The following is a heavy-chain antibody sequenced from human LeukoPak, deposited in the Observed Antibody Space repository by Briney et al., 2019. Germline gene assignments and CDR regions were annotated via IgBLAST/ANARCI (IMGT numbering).Heavy chain of an antibody. J-gene: IGHJ4*02. V-gene: IGHV4-34*01. D-gene: IGHD3-22*01. Sequence: PSETLSLTCAVYGGSFSGYYWSWIRQPPGKGLEWIGEINHSGSTNYNPSLKSRVAISVDTSKNQFSLKLSSVTAADTAVYYCARGPYDSSGYYPNHCDYWGQGTLVTVSS. CDR1: GGSFSGYY. CDR2: INHSGST. CDR3: ARGPYDSSGYYPNHCDY.